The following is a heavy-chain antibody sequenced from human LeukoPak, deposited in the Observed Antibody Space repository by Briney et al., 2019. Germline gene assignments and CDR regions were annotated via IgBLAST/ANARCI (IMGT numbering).Heavy chain of an antibody. V-gene: IGHV1-3*01. CDR3: VRDLGTVTRLTFPYWFDP. J-gene: IGHJ5*02. CDR1: GYTFTSYA. D-gene: IGHD4-17*01. CDR2: IDAGNGNT. Sequence: ASVKVSCKASGYTFTSYAMHWVRQAPGQRLGWMGWIDAGNGNTKYSQKSQGRVTITRDTSASTAYMELSSLRSEDTAVYYCVRDLGTVTRLTFPYWFDPWGQGTLVTVSS.